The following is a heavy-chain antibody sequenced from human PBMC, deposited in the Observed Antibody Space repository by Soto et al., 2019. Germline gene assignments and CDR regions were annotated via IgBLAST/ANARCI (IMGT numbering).Heavy chain of an antibody. CDR1: GVSFSGYY. J-gene: IGHJ5*02. D-gene: IGHD2-15*01. V-gene: IGHV4-34*01. CDR3: ARGLIWNWFDP. CDR2: INHSGST. Sequence: ETLSLTCSVYGVSFSGYYWSWIRQPPGKGLEWIGEINHSGSTNYNPSLKSRVTISVDTSKNQFSLKLSSVTAEDTAVYYCARGLIWNWFDPWGQGTLVTVYS.